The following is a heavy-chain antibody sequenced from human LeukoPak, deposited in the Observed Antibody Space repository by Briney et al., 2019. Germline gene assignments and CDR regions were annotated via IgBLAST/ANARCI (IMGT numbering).Heavy chain of an antibody. V-gene: IGHV1-8*01. J-gene: IGHJ4*02. CDR2: INPNRANA. CDR1: GYTFTDYD. D-gene: IGHD3-10*01. CDR3: ARVNGSGNYVIDY. Sequence: ASVKVSRKASGYTFTDYDFNWVRQAPGQGLEWMGWINPNRANAGSAQKFQGRLTLTRTKSITTVYMELSSLTSEDTAVYYCARVNGSGNYVIDYWGQGTLVTVS.